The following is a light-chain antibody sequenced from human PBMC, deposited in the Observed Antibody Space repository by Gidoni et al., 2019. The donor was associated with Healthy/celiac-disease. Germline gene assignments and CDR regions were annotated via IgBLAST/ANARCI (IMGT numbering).Light chain of an antibody. J-gene: IGLJ3*02. V-gene: IGLV1-44*01. CDR3: AAWDDSLNGWV. CDR2: SNN. Sequence: QSVLTHPPSESGTPGQRVTISCSGSSSNIGSNTVNWYQQLPGTAPKRLIYSNNQRPSGVPDRFSGSKSGTSASLAISGLQSEDEADYYCAAWDDSLNGWVFGGGTKLTVL. CDR1: SSNIGSNT.